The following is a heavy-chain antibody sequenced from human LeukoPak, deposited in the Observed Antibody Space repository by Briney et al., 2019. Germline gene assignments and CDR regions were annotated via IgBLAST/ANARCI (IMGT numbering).Heavy chain of an antibody. CDR2: IYYSGST. J-gene: IGHJ4*02. Sequence: SETLSLTCTVSGASLSSYYWGWIRQPPGKGLEWIGSIYYSGSTYYNPSLKSRVTISVDTSKNQFSLKLSSVTAADTAVYYCARVTYYDLWSGRPVFDYWGQGTLVTVSS. CDR1: GASLSSYY. CDR3: ARVTYYDLWSGRPVFDY. D-gene: IGHD3-3*01. V-gene: IGHV4-39*07.